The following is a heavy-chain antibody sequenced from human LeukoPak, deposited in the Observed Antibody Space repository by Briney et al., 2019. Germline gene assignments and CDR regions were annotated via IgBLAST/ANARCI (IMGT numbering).Heavy chain of an antibody. V-gene: IGHV5-51*01. CDR3: ARSEWLLPRGGFDF. CDR2: IYGDDFDT. D-gene: IGHD3-3*01. J-gene: IGHJ5*01. CDR1: GYKFGNYW. Sequence: GESLKIPCQTSGYKFGNYWIGWVRQKPGQGLEWMGIIYGDDFDTRYSPSFQGHVTISADKSETTAYLQWQSLEASDTGIYYCARSEWLLPRGGFDFWGQGTRVVVSS.